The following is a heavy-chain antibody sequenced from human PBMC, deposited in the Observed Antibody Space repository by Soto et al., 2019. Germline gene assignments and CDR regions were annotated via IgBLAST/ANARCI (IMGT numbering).Heavy chain of an antibody. J-gene: IGHJ4*02. CDR2: IKSKTNGETT. CDR1: GFTFSNAW. V-gene: IGHV3-15*01. Sequence: GSLRLSCAASGFTFSNAWMSWVRQAPGKGLEWVGRIKSKTNGETTDYAAPVKGRFAISRDDSKNTLYLQMNSLKTDDTAVYYCTTDDPINRNWGQGTLVTVSS. CDR3: TTDDPINRN.